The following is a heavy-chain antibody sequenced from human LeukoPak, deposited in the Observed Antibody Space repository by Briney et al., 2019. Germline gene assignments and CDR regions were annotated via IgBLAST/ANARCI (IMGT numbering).Heavy chain of an antibody. J-gene: IGHJ4*02. CDR1: GFSFSSYS. CDR2: ISGSGAST. D-gene: IGHD3-22*01. Sequence: GGSLRLSCAASGFSFSSYSMSWVRQAPGKGLEWVSDISGSGASTQYAETVKGRFTISRDSSKNTVYLQMNSLRADDTAVYYCARDRALYDSRRGYYYTEDDYWGQGTLVTVSS. V-gene: IGHV3-23*01. CDR3: ARDRALYDSRRGYYYTEDDY.